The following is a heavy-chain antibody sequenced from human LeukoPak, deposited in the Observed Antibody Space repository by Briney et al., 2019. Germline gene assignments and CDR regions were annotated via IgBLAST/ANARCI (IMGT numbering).Heavy chain of an antibody. J-gene: IGHJ4*02. CDR2: IYYSGST. Sequence: SETLSLTCTVSGGSISSGDYYWSWIRQPPGKGLEWIGYIYYSGSTNYNPSLKSRVTISVDTSKNQFSLKLSSVTAADTAVYYCARGVNDFWSGYWNWGQGTLVTVSS. V-gene: IGHV4-61*08. CDR1: GGSISSGDYY. D-gene: IGHD3-3*01. CDR3: ARGVNDFWSGYWN.